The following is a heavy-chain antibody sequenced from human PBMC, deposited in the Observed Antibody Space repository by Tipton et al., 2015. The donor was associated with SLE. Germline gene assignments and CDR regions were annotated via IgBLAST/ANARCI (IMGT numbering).Heavy chain of an antibody. J-gene: IGHJ5*02. CDR3: ARGSMTWDYEGWFDP. CDR1: GYTFSSNY. Sequence: QSGPEVKKPGASVKVSCTASGYTFSSNYIHWVRQAPGQGLEWMGIINPGVDTTTYTQKFQGRVTMTRDTSTNTVYMEVSSLRSEDTAVYYCARGSMTWDYEGWFDPWGQGTLVTVSP. V-gene: IGHV1-46*01. D-gene: IGHD4-17*01. CDR2: INPGVDTT.